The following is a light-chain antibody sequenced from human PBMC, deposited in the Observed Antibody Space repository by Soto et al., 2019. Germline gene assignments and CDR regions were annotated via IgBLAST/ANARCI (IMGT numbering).Light chain of an antibody. V-gene: IGKV3-15*01. CDR2: GAS. Sequence: IVMTQSPAPLSVSPGERATLSCRASQSVSSNLAWYQHKPGQAPRLLIYGASTRATGIPARFSGSGSGTECTLTISSLQSEDVAVYYCQQYNNWTETFGQGTKVDIK. CDR3: QQYNNWTET. CDR1: QSVSSN. J-gene: IGKJ1*01.